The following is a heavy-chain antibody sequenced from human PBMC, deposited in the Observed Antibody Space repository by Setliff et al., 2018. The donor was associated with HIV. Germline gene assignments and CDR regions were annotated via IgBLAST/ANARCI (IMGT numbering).Heavy chain of an antibody. J-gene: IGHJ3*02. CDR1: GFTFSTYA. D-gene: IGHD5-18*01. CDR2: IKEDGSEK. Sequence: GGSLRLSCAVSGFTFSTYAMSWVRQAPGKGLEWMANIKEDGSEKYYVDSVKGRFTISRDNTKNSMYLQMNSLRVEDTAIYYCAKMHTAMDPDTFDIWGQGTMVTVSS. V-gene: IGHV3-7*01. CDR3: AKMHTAMDPDTFDI.